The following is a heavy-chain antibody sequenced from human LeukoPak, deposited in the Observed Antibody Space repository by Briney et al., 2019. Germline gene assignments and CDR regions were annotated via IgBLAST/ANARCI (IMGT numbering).Heavy chain of an antibody. V-gene: IGHV4-59*01. Sequence: SETLSLTCTVSGGSISSYYWSWIRQPPGKGLEWIGYIYYSGSTNYNPSLKSRVTISVDTSKNQFSLKLSSVTAADTAVYYCASLYGDYVQGYYFDYWGQGTLVTVSS. J-gene: IGHJ4*02. CDR2: IYYSGST. D-gene: IGHD4-17*01. CDR3: ASLYGDYVQGYYFDY. CDR1: GGSISSYY.